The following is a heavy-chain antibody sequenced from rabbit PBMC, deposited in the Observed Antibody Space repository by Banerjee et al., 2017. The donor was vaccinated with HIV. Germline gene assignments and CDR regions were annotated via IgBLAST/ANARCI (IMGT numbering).Heavy chain of an antibody. V-gene: IGHV1S7*01. CDR1: GFDFSGYH. Sequence: QSLEETGGGLVQPGGSLTLSCKASGFDFSGYHISWVGQAPVKGLEWIGIFDTGKGTTDYARWVNGRFTISNDNAQSTVDLQVNSLTAADTAMYFCARALYAGYGGYGYAPYYYGMDLWGPGTLVPVS. CDR2: FDTGKGTT. J-gene: IGHJ6*01. D-gene: IGHD6-1*01. CDR3: ARALYAGYGGYGYAPYYYGMDL.